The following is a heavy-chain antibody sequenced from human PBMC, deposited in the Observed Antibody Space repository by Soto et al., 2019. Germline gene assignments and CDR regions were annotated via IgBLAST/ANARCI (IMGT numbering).Heavy chain of an antibody. V-gene: IGHV4-4*02. CDR3: AAQTISYSLEI. Sequence: QVQLQESGPGLVKPSGTLSLTCDVSGDSITSRGWWAWVRQTPGKGLEWIGEMHHDGTTYYNPSLKSRVITSMDTSQNEFSLRLNSVTAADTALYYCAAQTISYSLEIWGQGTMVTVSS. CDR2: MHHDGTT. CDR1: GDSITSRGW. J-gene: IGHJ4*03. D-gene: IGHD2-15*01.